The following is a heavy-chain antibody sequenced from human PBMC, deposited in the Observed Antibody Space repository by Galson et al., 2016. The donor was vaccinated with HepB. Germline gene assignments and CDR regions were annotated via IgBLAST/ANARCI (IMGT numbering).Heavy chain of an antibody. CDR2: ISHRGST. CDR3: ARGGDVAEY. V-gene: IGHV4-4*02. Sequence: SETLSLTCAVSGDSLISSNWWIWVRQPSGKGLEWIGDISHRGSTNYNPSLKSRVTMSLDMSKNHFSLKLRSVTAADTAVYYCARGGDVAEYWGQGTLVTVSS. CDR1: GDSLISSNW. D-gene: IGHD3-16*01. J-gene: IGHJ4*02.